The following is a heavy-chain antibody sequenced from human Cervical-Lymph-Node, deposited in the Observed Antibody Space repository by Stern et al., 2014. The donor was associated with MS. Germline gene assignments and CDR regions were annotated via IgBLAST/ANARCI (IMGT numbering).Heavy chain of an antibody. CDR1: GYSFTSYW. CDR2: IYPGDSDT. Sequence: EVHLVESGAEVKKPGESLKIACKGSGYSFTSYWIAWVRQTPGKGLEWMGLIYPGDSDTKYNPAFQGQVTISADRSSSTAYVHWTSLKASDTAMYFCARRESGYYHVDYWGQGTLVTVSS. J-gene: IGHJ4*02. V-gene: IGHV5-51*01. CDR3: ARRESGYYHVDY. D-gene: IGHD5-18*01.